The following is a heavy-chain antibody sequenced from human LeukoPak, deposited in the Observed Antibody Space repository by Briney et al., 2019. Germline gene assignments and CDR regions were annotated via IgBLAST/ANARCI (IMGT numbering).Heavy chain of an antibody. CDR3: ARDPSGYVLYYYYSGMDV. J-gene: IGHJ6*02. V-gene: IGHV3-21*01. D-gene: IGHD5-12*01. Sequence: GGSLRLSCAASGFTFSSYSMNWVRQAPGKGLEWVSSISSSSSYIYYADSVKGRFTISRDNAKNSLYLQMNSLRAEDTAVYYCARDPSGYVLYYYYSGMDVWGQGTTVTVSS. CDR1: GFTFSSYS. CDR2: ISSSSSYI.